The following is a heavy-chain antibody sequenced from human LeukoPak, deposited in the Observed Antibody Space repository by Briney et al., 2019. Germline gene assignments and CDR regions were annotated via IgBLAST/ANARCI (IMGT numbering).Heavy chain of an antibody. CDR3: ARETYYYDSSGPLDI. CDR1: GGSISSSNW. D-gene: IGHD3-22*01. V-gene: IGHV4-4*02. J-gene: IGHJ3*02. CDR2: IYHSGST. Sequence: PSETLSLTCAVSGGSISSSNWWSWVRQPPGKGLEWIGEIYHSGSTNYNPSLKSRVTISVDKSKNQVSLKLSSVTAADTAVYYCARETYYYDSSGPLDIWGQGTMGTVSS.